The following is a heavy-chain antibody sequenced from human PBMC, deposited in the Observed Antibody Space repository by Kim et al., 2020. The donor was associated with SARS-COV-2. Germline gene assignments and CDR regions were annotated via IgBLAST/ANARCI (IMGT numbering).Heavy chain of an antibody. D-gene: IGHD3-10*01. CDR3: ARGYGSGSGGFDT. J-gene: IGHJ5*02. CDR2: TIPILGTA. CDR1: GGTITRYG. Sequence: SVKVSCQASGGTITRYGISWVRQAPGQGLEWMGGTIPILGTANYAQRFQGRVTISADDSSNTAYIELSSLTSDDTAVYYCARGYGSGSGGFDTWGQGTLVTVSS. V-gene: IGHV1-69*13.